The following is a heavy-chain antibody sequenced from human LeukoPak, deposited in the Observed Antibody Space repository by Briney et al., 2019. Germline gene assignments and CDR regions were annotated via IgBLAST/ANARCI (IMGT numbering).Heavy chain of an antibody. D-gene: IGHD3-22*01. J-gene: IGHJ5*02. CDR1: GFTFNNAW. V-gene: IGHV3-15*01. CDR2: IKSKNHGGTT. CDR3: TSDQPYYYDSSGYFS. Sequence: GGSLRLSCAASGFTFNNAWMSWVRQAPGKGLEWVGRIKSKNHGGTTDYAAPVKGRFTISRDDSKNTLFLQMNSLKTEDTAVYYCTSDQPYYYDSSGYFSWGQGTLVTVSS.